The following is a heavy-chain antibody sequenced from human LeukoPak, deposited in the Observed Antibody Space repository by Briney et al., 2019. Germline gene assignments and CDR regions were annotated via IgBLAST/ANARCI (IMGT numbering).Heavy chain of an antibody. CDR2: INHSGNT. D-gene: IGHD4-17*01. CDR1: GGSFSGYY. V-gene: IGHV4-34*01. CDR3: ARGIYGDYYFDH. J-gene: IGHJ4*02. Sequence: SETLSLACAVYGGSFSGYYWSWIRQPPGKGLEWIGEINHSGNTNYNPSLKSRVTIAVDTSKNQFSLKLRSVTAADTAMYYCARGIYGDYYFDHWGQGTLVTVSS.